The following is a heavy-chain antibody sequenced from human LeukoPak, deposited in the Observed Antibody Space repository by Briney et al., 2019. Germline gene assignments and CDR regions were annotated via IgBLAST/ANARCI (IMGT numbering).Heavy chain of an antibody. CDR1: GYTFTSYY. CDR3: AREQGSTGYFEY. CDR2: INPSGGST. V-gene: IGHV1-46*01. J-gene: IGHJ4*02. Sequence: ASVKVSCKASGYTFTSYYMHWVRQAPGQGLEWMGIINPSGGSTSYAQKFQGRVTMTRDMSTSTDYMELSSLRSEDTAVYYCAREQGSTGYFEYWGQGTLVTVSS. D-gene: IGHD2-2*01.